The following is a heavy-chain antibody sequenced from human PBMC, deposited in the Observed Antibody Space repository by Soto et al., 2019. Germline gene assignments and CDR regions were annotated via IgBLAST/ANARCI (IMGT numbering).Heavy chain of an antibody. Sequence: QITLKESGPTLVKPTQPLTLTCNFSGFSRSTAGVDVGWIRQTPGKALEWLAVLYWNDDKRYSPSLETRLTISKDTSKNQVVLTRPNMDPVDTATYSCAPRLLNAAFDPWGQGTLVTVSS. CDR2: LYWNDDK. CDR1: GFSRSTAGVD. V-gene: IGHV2-5*01. D-gene: IGHD5-18*01. CDR3: APRLLNAAFDP. J-gene: IGHJ5*02.